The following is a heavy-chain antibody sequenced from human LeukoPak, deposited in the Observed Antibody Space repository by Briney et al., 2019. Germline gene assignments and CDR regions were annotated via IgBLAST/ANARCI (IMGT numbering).Heavy chain of an antibody. Sequence: GGSLRLSCAVPGFPFSTFWMSWVRQAPGKGLEWVANINQDGSEKYYVDSVRGRFAISRDNAKNSLYLQMNSLRPEDTAMYYCPGEPYYFDHWGQGALVTVSS. CDR1: GFPFSTFW. V-gene: IGHV3-7*04. CDR3: PGEPYYFDH. J-gene: IGHJ4*02. CDR2: INQDGSEK.